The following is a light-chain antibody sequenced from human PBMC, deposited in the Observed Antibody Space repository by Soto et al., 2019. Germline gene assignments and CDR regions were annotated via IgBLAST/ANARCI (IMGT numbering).Light chain of an antibody. Sequence: EIVLTQSPGTLSLSPGERATLSCRASQPVASNYLAWYQQKLGQAPRLLIYSASSRATGIPDRFSGSGSGTDFTLTISRLEPEDFAVYYCQQYGSSPQTFGQGTKVEIK. CDR1: QPVASNY. CDR3: QQYGSSPQT. V-gene: IGKV3-20*01. J-gene: IGKJ1*01. CDR2: SAS.